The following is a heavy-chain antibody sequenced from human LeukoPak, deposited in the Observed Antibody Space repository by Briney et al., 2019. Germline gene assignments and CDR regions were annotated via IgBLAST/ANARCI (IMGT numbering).Heavy chain of an antibody. V-gene: IGHV4-59*01. J-gene: IGHJ2*01. CDR3: ARHSFVPWYFGL. D-gene: IGHD1-26*01. Sequence: SETLSLTCTVSGGSISSYYWSWIRQPPGKGLEWIGYIYYSGSTNYNPSLKSRVTISVDTSKNQFSLKLSSVTAADTAVYYCARHSFVPWYFGLWGRGTLVTVSS. CDR1: GGSISSYY. CDR2: IYYSGST.